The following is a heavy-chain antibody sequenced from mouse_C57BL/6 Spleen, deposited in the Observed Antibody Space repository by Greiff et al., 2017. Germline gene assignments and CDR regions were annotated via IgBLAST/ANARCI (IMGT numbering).Heavy chain of an antibody. CDR3: TREGLGRNYFDY. CDR2: ISSGGDYI. J-gene: IGHJ2*01. CDR1: GFTFSSYA. D-gene: IGHD4-1*01. Sequence: EVKLVESGEGLVKPGGSLKLSCAASGFTFSSYAMSWVRQTPEKRLEWVAYISSGGDYIYYADTVKGRFTISRDNARNTLYLQMSSLKSEDTAMYYCTREGLGRNYFDYWGQGTTLTVSS. V-gene: IGHV5-9-1*02.